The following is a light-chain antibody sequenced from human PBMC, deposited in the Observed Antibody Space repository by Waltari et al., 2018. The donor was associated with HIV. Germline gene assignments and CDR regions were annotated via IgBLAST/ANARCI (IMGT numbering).Light chain of an antibody. J-gene: IGLJ1*01. CDR1: KLGNRF. CDR2: QDS. V-gene: IGLV3-1*01. CDR3: QAWDSNTFV. Sequence: QTATVTCSGDKLGNRFVCWYRQKSGQSPELIIYQDSRRPSGISDRFSGSTSGNKATLTIRGTQSIDEGDYYCQAWDSNTFVFGSGTRVTVL.